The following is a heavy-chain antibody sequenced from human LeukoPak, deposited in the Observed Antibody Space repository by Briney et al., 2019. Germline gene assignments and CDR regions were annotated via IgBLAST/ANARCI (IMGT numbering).Heavy chain of an antibody. CDR3: ARENSADDVALDY. D-gene: IGHD5-12*01. CDR1: GFTFSSYG. CDR2: IWYDGSNK. J-gene: IGHJ4*02. Sequence: GGSLRLSCAASGFTFSSYGMHWVRQAPGKGLEWVAVIWYDGSNKYHVDSVKGRFTISRDNSKNTLYLQMNSLRAEDAAVYFCARENSADDVALDYWGQGTLVTVSS. V-gene: IGHV3-33*01.